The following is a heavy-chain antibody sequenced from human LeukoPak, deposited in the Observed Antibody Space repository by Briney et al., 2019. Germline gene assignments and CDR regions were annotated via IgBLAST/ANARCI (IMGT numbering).Heavy chain of an antibody. Sequence: SETLSLTCTVSGGSISSYYWSWIRQPPGKGLEWIGYIYYSGSTYYNPSLKSRVTISVDTSKNQFSLKLSSVTAADTAVYYCARGVESSSWHNYYYYYGMDVWGQGTTVTVSS. V-gene: IGHV4-59*06. D-gene: IGHD6-13*01. CDR3: ARGVESSSWHNYYYYYGMDV. CDR2: IYYSGST. J-gene: IGHJ6*02. CDR1: GGSISSYY.